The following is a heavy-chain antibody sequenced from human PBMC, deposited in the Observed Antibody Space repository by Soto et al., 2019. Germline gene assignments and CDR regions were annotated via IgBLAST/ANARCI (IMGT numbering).Heavy chain of an antibody. V-gene: IGHV4-31*03. CDR3: ARDRHSNANYTDP. Sequence: PSVTRSRTCCVGGYSFHIGSCYWTWSSQHPGKGLEWMGDVFYTGKGDYNPSLERRLSLAVDRSTNQFSLWLSSVTAAPTAVYSWARDRHSNANYTDPGGQATRVNVSA. CDR2: VFYTGKG. J-gene: IGHJ5*02. CDR1: GYSFHIGSCY. D-gene: IGHD1-7*01.